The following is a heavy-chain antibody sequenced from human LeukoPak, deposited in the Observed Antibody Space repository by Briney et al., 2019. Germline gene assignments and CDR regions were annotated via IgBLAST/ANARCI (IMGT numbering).Heavy chain of an antibody. Sequence: PSETLSLTCTVSGGSVRSGSYYWSWIRQPPGKGLEWIGYIYYSGSTNYNPSLKSRVTISVDTSKNQFSLKLSSVTAADTAVYYCARIGHYDSSNLYYFDYWGQGTLVTVSS. CDR1: GGSVRSGSYY. CDR3: ARIGHYDSSNLYYFDY. J-gene: IGHJ4*02. V-gene: IGHV4-61*01. D-gene: IGHD3-22*01. CDR2: IYYSGST.